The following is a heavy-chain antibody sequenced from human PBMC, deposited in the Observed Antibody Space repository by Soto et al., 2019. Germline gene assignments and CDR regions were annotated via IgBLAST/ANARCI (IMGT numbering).Heavy chain of an antibody. CDR1: GFTFSSYA. CDR2: ISGSGGST. CDR3: ITGYSYGSYYYYGMDV. V-gene: IGHV3-23*01. D-gene: IGHD5-18*01. J-gene: IGHJ6*02. Sequence: PGGSLRLSCAASGFTFSSYAMSWVRQAPGKGLEWVSAISGSGGSTYYADSVKGRFTISRDNSKNTLYLQMNSLRAEDTAVYYRITGYSYGSYYYYGMDVWGQGTTVTVSS.